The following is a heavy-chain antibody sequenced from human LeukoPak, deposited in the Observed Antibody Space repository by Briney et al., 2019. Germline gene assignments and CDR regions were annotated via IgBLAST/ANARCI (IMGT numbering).Heavy chain of an antibody. CDR3: AKPLVSDYYDSSGYWGY. CDR2: ISGSGDST. CDR1: GFTFSSYA. Sequence: GGSLRLSCAASGFTFSSYAMSWVRQAPGKGLEWVSAISGSGDSTYYSDSVKGRFTISRDNSKNTLYVQMNSLRAEDTAVYYCAKPLVSDYYDSSGYWGYWGQGALVTVSS. V-gene: IGHV3-23*01. J-gene: IGHJ4*02. D-gene: IGHD3-22*01.